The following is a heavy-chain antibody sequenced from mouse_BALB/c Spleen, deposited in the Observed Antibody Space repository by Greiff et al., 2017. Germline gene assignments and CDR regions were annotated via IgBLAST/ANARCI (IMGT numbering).Heavy chain of an antibody. CDR3: ATPAYYGNYEFFYYAMDY. J-gene: IGHJ4*01. D-gene: IGHD2-10*01. Sequence: EVKVVESGPSLVKPSQTLSLTCSVTGDSITSGYWNWIRKFPGNKLEYMGYISYSGSTYYNPSLKSRISITRDTSKNQYYLQLNSVTTEDTATYYCATPAYYGNYEFFYYAMDYWGQGTSVTVSS. CDR2: ISYSGST. V-gene: IGHV3-8*02. CDR1: GDSITSGY.